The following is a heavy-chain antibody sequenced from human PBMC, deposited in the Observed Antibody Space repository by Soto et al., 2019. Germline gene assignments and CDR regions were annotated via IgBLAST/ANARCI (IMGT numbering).Heavy chain of an antibody. Sequence: EVQLLESGGGLVQPGGSLRLSCAASGFTFSSYAMNWVRQAPGKGLEWVSDISSSGGSGGGTHYAESVKGRFTISRDNSKNTLYLQMNSLRAEDTAVYYCAKDWRMDVWGQGTSVTVSS. V-gene: IGHV3-23*01. CDR2: ISSSGGSGGGT. CDR1: GFTFSSYA. J-gene: IGHJ6*02. CDR3: AKDWRMDV.